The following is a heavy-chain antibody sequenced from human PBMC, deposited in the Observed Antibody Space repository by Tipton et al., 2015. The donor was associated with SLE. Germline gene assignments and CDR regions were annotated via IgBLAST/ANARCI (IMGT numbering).Heavy chain of an antibody. V-gene: IGHV4-59*08. Sequence: TLSLTCTVSGGSISSYYWSWIRQPPGKGLEWIGYIYYSGSTSYNPSLKSRVTISVDTSKNQFSLKLSSVTAADTAVYYCARGGTAMAYWYFDLWGRGTLVTVSS. D-gene: IGHD5-18*01. CDR2: IYYSGST. CDR1: GGSISSYY. J-gene: IGHJ2*01. CDR3: ARGGTAMAYWYFDL.